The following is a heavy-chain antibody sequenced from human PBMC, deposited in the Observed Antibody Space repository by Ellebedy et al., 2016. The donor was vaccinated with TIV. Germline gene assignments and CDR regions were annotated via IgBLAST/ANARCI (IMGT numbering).Heavy chain of an antibody. CDR1: GGSMSGFH. D-gene: IGHD6-13*01. J-gene: IGHJ3*02. V-gene: IGHV4-59*13. Sequence: SETLSLXXTVSGGSMSGFHWFWIRQSPGKGLEYIGYIYYTGITGYNPSLKSRVSFSVDTSKNQFSLDLTSLTAADTAVYYCARLVGAAAGAGLRGAFDIWGQGTMVTVSS. CDR3: ARLVGAAAGAGLRGAFDI. CDR2: IYYTGIT.